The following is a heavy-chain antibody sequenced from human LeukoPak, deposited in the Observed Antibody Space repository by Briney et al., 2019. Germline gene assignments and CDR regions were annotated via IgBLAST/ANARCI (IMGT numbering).Heavy chain of an antibody. J-gene: IGHJ4*02. Sequence: SETLSLTCSVSGGSIGSSSYYCGWIRQPPGKGLEWIGSIYDSGSTYYNPSLKSRVTISVDTSKNQFSLKLSSLTAADTAVYYCARHSYGYNWDFDYWGQGILVTVSS. CDR3: ARHSYGYNWDFDY. D-gene: IGHD5-24*01. V-gene: IGHV4-39*01. CDR1: GGSIGSSSYY. CDR2: IYDSGST.